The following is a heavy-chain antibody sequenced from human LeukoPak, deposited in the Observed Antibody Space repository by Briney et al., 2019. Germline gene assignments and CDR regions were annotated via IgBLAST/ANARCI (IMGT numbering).Heavy chain of an antibody. CDR3: ATSRTFDY. V-gene: IGHV3-74*01. Sequence: GGSLRLSCAASGFTFSSYWMHWVRQSPGKGLVWVSGINSDGSSTSYADSVKGRYTISRDNAKNTVYLQMNSLRAEDTAVYHCATSRTFDYWGQGTLVTVSS. CDR1: GFTFSSYW. CDR2: INSDGSST. J-gene: IGHJ4*02.